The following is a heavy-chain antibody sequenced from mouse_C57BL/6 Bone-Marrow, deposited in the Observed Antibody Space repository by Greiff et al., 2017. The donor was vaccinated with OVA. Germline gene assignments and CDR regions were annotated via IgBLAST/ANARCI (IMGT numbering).Heavy chain of an antibody. Sequence: EVKLMESGGGLVKPGGSLKLSCAASGFTFSDYGMHWVRQAPEKGLEWVAYLSRGSSTIYYADTVKGRFTFSTDNAYHPLFLQMTSLMSEDKARYYCARRWLLLYAMDYWGQGTSVTVSS. D-gene: IGHD2-3*01. CDR3: ARRWLLLYAMDY. CDR2: LSRGSSTI. V-gene: IGHV5-17*01. J-gene: IGHJ4*01. CDR1: GFTFSDYG.